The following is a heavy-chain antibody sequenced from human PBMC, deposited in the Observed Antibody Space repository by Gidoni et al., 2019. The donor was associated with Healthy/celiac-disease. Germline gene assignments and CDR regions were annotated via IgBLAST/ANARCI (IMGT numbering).Heavy chain of an antibody. CDR2: LYYSGST. CDR1: GGSISSSSYY. J-gene: IGHJ5*02. Sequence: QLQLQESGPGLVKPSETLSLTCTVSGGSISSSSYYWGWIRQPPGKGLEWIGSLYYSGSTYYTPSLKSRVTISVDTSKNQFSLKLSSVTAADTAVYYCARPLTPPWFDPWGQGTLVTVSS. CDR3: ARPLTPPWFDP. D-gene: IGHD3-9*01. V-gene: IGHV4-39*01.